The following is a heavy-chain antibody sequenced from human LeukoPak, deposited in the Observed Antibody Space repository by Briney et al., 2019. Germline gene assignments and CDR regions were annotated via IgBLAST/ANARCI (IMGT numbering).Heavy chain of an antibody. CDR1: GFIFSSFA. J-gene: IGHJ4*02. CDR2: ISNDGTYK. CDR3: ARDYQKDSRLLPPDY. D-gene: IGHD2-15*01. V-gene: IGHV3-30*04. Sequence: GGSLRLSCASSGFIFSSFAMHWVRQSPGQGLECVAVISNDGTYKYYTDSVKSRFTISRDDSKNMLLLQMNSLRLEDTAVYYCARDYQKDSRLLPPDYWGQGTLVTVSS.